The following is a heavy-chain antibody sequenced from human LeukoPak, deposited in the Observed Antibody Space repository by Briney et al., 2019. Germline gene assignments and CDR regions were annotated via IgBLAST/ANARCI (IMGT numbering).Heavy chain of an antibody. CDR1: GFTFSSYA. V-gene: IGHV3-23*01. CDR2: ISGSGGSK. D-gene: IGHD6-19*01. CDR3: AKGLSGSSGWYYFDY. Sequence: PGGSLRLSCAASGFTFSSYATRWVRQAPGRGVGWVSVISGSGGSKFYADSVKGQFTISRDNSKNTLYLQMNSLRAEDTAVHYCAKGLSGSSGWYYFDYWGQGTLVTVSS. J-gene: IGHJ4*02.